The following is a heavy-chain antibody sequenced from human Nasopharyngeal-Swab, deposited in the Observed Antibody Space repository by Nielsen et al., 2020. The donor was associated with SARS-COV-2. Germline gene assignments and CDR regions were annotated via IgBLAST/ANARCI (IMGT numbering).Heavy chain of an antibody. CDR2: TWFDGSTE. V-gene: IGHV3-33*01. CDR1: GFTFSSCV. D-gene: IGHD1-26*01. CDR3: VREGGRSYGAFDI. Sequence: GESLKISCAVSGFTFSSCVMHWVRQAPGKGLEWVALTWFDGSTEDYGDSVKGRFTVSRGNSKNTLYLQMNSLRAEDTAVYYCVREGGRSYGAFDIWGQGTMVTVSS. J-gene: IGHJ3*02.